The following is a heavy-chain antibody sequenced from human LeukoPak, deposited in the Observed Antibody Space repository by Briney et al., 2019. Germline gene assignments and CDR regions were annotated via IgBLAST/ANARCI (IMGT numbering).Heavy chain of an antibody. V-gene: IGHV4-30-2*01. CDR1: GGSISSGGYY. J-gene: IGHJ3*02. D-gene: IGHD5-18*01. Sequence: SSQTLSLTCTVSGGSISSGGYYWSWIRQPPGKGLEWIGYIYHSGSTYYNPSLKSRVTISVDRSKNQFSLKLSSVTAADTAVYYCARNTPRGAFDIWGQGTMVTVSS. CDR3: ARNTPRGAFDI. CDR2: IYHSGST.